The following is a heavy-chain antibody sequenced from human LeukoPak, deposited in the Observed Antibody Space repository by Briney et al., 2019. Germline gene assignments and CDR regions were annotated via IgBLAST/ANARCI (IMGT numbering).Heavy chain of an antibody. V-gene: IGHV3-74*01. D-gene: IGHD3-10*01. CDR1: GFTFSTYW. CDR2: INPAGSTA. Sequence: PGGSLRLSCAASGFTFSTYWMHWVRQAPGKGLVWVSHINPAGSTAFYADSVKGRFTISRDNAKNTLYLQMNSLRAEDTADYYCARSGITMVRGVSIGLLAFDIWGQGTMVTVSS. CDR3: ARSGITMVRGVSIGLLAFDI. J-gene: IGHJ3*02.